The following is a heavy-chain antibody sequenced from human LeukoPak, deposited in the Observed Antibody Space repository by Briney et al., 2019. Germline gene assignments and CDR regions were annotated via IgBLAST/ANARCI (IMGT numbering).Heavy chain of an antibody. CDR2: ISSSSSYI. V-gene: IGHV3-21*04. CDR1: GFTFSSYS. Sequence: GGSLRLSCAASGFTFSSYSMNWVRQAPGKGLEWVSSISSSSSYIYYADSVKGRFTISRDNAKNSLYLQMNSLRAEDTAVYYCAKARGAPPGYFDYWGQGALVTVSS. D-gene: IGHD1-26*01. J-gene: IGHJ4*02. CDR3: AKARGAPPGYFDY.